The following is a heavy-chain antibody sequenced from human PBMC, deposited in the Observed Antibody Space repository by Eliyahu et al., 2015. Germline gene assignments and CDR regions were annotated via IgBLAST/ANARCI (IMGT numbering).Heavy chain of an antibody. CDR1: GFTFTSYS. J-gene: IGHJ4*02. D-gene: IGHD3-3*01. V-gene: IGHV3-21*01. Sequence: QLVESGGGLVKPGGSLRLSCAASGFTFTSYSMNWVRQAPGKGLEWVSSISHSTGYIYYADSVKGRFTISRDNAKSSLFLQMNSLRAEDTAVYYCARAPRIWSGLGVSFDSWGQGTLVTVS. CDR3: ARAPRIWSGLGVSFDS. CDR2: ISHSTGYI.